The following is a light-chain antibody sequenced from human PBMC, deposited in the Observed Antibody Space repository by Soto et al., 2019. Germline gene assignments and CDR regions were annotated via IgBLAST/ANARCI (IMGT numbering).Light chain of an antibody. Sequence: QSVLAQPASVSGSPGQSITVSCTGTSSDVGAYNFVAWYQQHPGKAPKVILYDVSDRPSGVSNRFYGSKSGNTASLTISGLRAEDEADYYCSAPTTSSSYVFGSGKKVTV. J-gene: IGLJ1*01. V-gene: IGLV2-14*03. CDR3: SAPTTSSSYV. CDR2: DVS. CDR1: SSDVGAYNF.